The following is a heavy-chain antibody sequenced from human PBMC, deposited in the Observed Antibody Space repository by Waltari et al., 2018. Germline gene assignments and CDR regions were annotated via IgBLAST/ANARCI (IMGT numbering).Heavy chain of an antibody. CDR1: GGTFSSYA. Sequence: QVQLVQSGAEVKKPGSSVKVSCKASGGTFSSYAISWVRQAPGQGLEWMGRIIPILGIANYAQKFQGRVTITADKSTSTAYMELSSLRSEDTAVYYCAKNPMVRGVLYYYYGMDVWGQGTTVTVSS. J-gene: IGHJ6*02. CDR2: IIPILGIA. CDR3: AKNPMVRGVLYYYYGMDV. V-gene: IGHV1-69*04. D-gene: IGHD3-10*01.